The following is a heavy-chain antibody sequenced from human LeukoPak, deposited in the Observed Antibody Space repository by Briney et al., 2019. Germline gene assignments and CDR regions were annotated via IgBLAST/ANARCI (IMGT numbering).Heavy chain of an antibody. CDR2: IRDSGDNR. J-gene: IGHJ3*02. Sequence: GGSLRLSCAASGFTFSIYAMSWVRQAPGTGLEWVSVIRDSGDNRYYADAVKGRFTISRDNSKKTLHLQMNSLRAEDTAVYYCAKHGYNSGVYDAFDIWGQGTRVTVSS. CDR1: GFTFSIYA. CDR3: AKHGYNSGVYDAFDI. D-gene: IGHD6-19*01. V-gene: IGHV3-23*01.